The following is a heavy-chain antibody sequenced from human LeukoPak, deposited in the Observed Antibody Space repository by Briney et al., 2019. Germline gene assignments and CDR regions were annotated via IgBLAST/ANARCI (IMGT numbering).Heavy chain of an antibody. CDR2: IYHSGST. J-gene: IGHJ6*02. CDR1: GYSISSGYY. Sequence: SETLSLTCTVSGYSISSGYYWGWIRQPPGKGLEWIGSIYHSGSTYYNPSLKSRVTISVDTSKNQFSLKLSSVTAADTAVYYCARNGGKWLRVPRGNNYYHYGMDVWGQGTTVTVSS. CDR3: ARNGGKWLRVPRGNNYYHYGMDV. D-gene: IGHD5-12*01. V-gene: IGHV4-38-2*02.